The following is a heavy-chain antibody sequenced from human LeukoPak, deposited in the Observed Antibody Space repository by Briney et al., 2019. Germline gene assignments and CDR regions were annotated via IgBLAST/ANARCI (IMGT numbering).Heavy chain of an antibody. Sequence: SQTLSLTCDISGDSFSSNSAAWNWIRQSPLRGLEWLGRTYYRSKWYNDYAVSVKSRITINPDTSKNQFSLQLNSVTPEDTAVYYCARGMLYSGSYFDYWGQETLVTVSS. D-gene: IGHD2-8*01. J-gene: IGHJ4*02. CDR3: ARGMLYSGSYFDY. CDR1: GDSFSSNSAA. V-gene: IGHV6-1*01. CDR2: TYYRSKWYN.